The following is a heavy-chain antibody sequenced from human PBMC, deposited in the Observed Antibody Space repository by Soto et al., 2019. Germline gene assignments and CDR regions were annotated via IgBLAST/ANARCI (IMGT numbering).Heavy chain of an antibody. CDR2: IVPMYGTP. CDR3: SRAGGVGALYYGMDV. Sequence: QVQLEQSGAEVKKAGSSVRVSCQASGGTFRSYGISWVRQAPGQGLEWMGGIVPMYGTPNYAQRFLGRVTITADQTTSTAYMDLSNRRSEDPAVYYCSRAGGVGALYYGMDVWGQVAT. D-gene: IGHD1-26*01. CDR1: GGTFRSYG. J-gene: IGHJ6*02. V-gene: IGHV1-69*01.